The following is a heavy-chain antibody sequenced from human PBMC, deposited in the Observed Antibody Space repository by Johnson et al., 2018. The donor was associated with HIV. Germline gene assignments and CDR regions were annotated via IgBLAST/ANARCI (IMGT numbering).Heavy chain of an antibody. CDR1: GFTVSSNY. J-gene: IGHJ3*02. V-gene: IGHV3-53*01. Sequence: VQLVESGGGLIQPGGSLRLSCAASGFTVSSNYMSWVRQAPGKGLEWVSVIYSGGSTYYADSVKGRFTISRDNGKNSLFLLMNSLRAEDTAVYYCATGPEYQLLWGADAFDIWGHGTMATVSS. CDR2: IYSGGST. CDR3: ATGPEYQLLWGADAFDI. D-gene: IGHD2-2*01.